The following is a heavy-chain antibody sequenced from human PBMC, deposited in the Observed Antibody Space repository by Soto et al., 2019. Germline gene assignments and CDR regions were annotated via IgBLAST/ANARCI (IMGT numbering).Heavy chain of an antibody. CDR3: ARYNAASGTYYFDY. CDR2: INHRGSA. V-gene: IGHV4-4*02. J-gene: IGHJ4*02. CDR1: GASVSSTYW. D-gene: IGHD6-13*01. Sequence: SETLSLTCAVSGASVSSTYWWSWVRRPPGKGPEWIGEINHRGSANYNPSLRSRVTMSVDNSKSQFSLRLTSVTAADTAVYYCARYNAASGTYYFDYWGQGALVTVSS.